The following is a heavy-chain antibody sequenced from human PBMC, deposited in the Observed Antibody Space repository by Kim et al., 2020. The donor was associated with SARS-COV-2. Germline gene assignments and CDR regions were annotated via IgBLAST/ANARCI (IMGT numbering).Heavy chain of an antibody. V-gene: IGHV3-30*18. CDR1: GFAFSSYG. J-gene: IGHJ4*01. CDR2: ISYDGSNK. CDR3: AKGGLPHSSVAGAYFDY. D-gene: IGHD6-25*01. Sequence: GGSLRLSCAASGFAFSSYGMHWVRQAPGKGLEWVAVISYDGSNKYYADSVKGRFTISRDNSKNTLYLQMNSLRAEDTAVYYCAKGGLPHSSVAGAYFDY.